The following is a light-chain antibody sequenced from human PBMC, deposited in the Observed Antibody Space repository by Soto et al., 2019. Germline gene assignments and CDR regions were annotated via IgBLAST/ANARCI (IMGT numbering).Light chain of an antibody. CDR1: QGISNY. CDR3: QKYNSAPWT. CDR2: AAS. J-gene: IGKJ1*01. Sequence: DIQMTQSPSSLAASVRDRVTITCRASQGISNYLTWYQQKPGKVPKLLIYAASTLRSVVPSRFSGSGSETDFTLTISSLQPEDVATYYCQKYNSAPWTFGQGTKVEIK. V-gene: IGKV1-27*01.